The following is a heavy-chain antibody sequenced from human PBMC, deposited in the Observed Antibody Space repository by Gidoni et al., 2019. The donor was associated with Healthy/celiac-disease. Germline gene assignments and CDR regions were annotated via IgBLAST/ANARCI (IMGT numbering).Heavy chain of an antibody. CDR2: ISGSGGST. CDR3: AKEGELPDANWFDP. D-gene: IGHD1-26*01. CDR1: GFTFSSNA. V-gene: IGHV3-23*01. J-gene: IGHJ5*02. Sequence: EVQLLESGGGLVQPGGSLRISCAASGFTFSSNAMSWVRQAPGKGLGWVSAISGSGGSTYYADSVKGRFTISRDNSKNTLYLQMNSLRAEDTAVYYCAKEGELPDANWFDPWGQGTLVTVSS.